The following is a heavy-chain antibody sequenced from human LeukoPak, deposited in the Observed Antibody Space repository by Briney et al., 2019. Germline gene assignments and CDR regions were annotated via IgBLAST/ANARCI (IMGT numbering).Heavy chain of an antibody. J-gene: IGHJ4*02. Sequence: SETLSLTCTVSGGSISSGSYYWSWIRQPAGKGLEWTGRIYTSGSTNYNPSLKSRVTISVDTSKNQFSLKLSSVTAADTAVYYCARGLPPLEYSSGLRGYFDYWGQGTLVTVSS. CDR3: ARGLPPLEYSSGLRGYFDY. D-gene: IGHD6-19*01. CDR1: GGSISSGSYY. CDR2: IYTSGST. V-gene: IGHV4-61*02.